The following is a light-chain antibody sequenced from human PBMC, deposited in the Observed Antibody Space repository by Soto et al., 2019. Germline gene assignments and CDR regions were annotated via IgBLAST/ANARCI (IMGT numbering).Light chain of an antibody. CDR1: SSDIGGYNY. J-gene: IGLJ1*01. CDR3: CSRASSITYV. Sequence: VLTQPASVSGSHGQSITISCTGTSSDIGGYNYVSWYQQHPGEAPKLMIYEVSNRPSGVSNRFSGSKSGNTASLTISGLQADDEADYYCCSRASSITYVFGSGTKVTVL. V-gene: IGLV2-14*01. CDR2: EVS.